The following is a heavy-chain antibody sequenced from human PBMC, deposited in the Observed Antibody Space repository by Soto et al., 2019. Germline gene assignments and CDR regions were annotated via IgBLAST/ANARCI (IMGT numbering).Heavy chain of an antibody. V-gene: IGHV4-34*01. D-gene: IGHD3-22*01. CDR1: GGSFSGYY. J-gene: IGHJ4*02. CDR3: ARGPSSGPDY. CDR2: INHSGST. Sequence: SETLSLTCAVYGGSFSGYYWSWIRQPPGKGLEWIGEINHSGSTNYNPSLKSRVTISVDTSKNQFSLKLSSVTAADTAVYYCARGPSSGPDYWGQGTMVTVYS.